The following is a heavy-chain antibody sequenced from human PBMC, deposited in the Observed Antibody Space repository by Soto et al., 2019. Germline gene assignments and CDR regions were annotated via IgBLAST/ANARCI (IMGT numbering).Heavy chain of an antibody. J-gene: IGHJ6*02. Sequence: SVKVSCKASGYTFTSYGISWVRQAPGQGLEWMGIINPSGGSTSYAQKFQGRVTMTRDTSTSTVYMELSSLRSEDTAVYYCASQYYDFWSGQPQSSYYYYYGMDVWGQGTTVTVSS. V-gene: IGHV1-46*01. CDR1: GYTFTSYG. D-gene: IGHD3-3*01. CDR2: INPSGGST. CDR3: ASQYYDFWSGQPQSSYYYYYGMDV.